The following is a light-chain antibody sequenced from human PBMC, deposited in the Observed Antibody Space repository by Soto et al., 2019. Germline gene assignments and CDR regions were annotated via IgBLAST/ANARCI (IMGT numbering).Light chain of an antibody. Sequence: DIQMTQSPSSLSASVGDRVTITCRASQGISNYLAWYQQKPGKVRKLLIYAESTLQSGVPARFSGSGSGTDFTLTIRSLQPEDVATYYCQKCGIAPFTFGGGNKVELK. CDR3: QKCGIAPFT. V-gene: IGKV1-27*01. CDR2: AES. J-gene: IGKJ4*01. CDR1: QGISNY.